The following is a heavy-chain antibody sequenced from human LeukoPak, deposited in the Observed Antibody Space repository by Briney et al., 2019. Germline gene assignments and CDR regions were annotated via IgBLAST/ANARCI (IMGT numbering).Heavy chain of an antibody. CDR1: GFTFSSYA. V-gene: IGHV3-23*01. CDR2: ISGSGGST. J-gene: IGHJ4*02. CDR3: AKSPYYYDSSGYYIEYYFDY. D-gene: IGHD3-22*01. Sequence: GGSLRLSCAASGFTFSSYAMSWVRQAPGKGLEWVSAISGSGGSTYYADSVKGWFTISRDNSKNTLYLQMNSLRAEDTAVYYCAKSPYYYDSSGYYIEYYFDYWGQGTLVTVSS.